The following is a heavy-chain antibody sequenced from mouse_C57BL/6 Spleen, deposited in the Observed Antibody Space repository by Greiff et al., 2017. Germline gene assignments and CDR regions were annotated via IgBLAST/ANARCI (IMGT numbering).Heavy chain of an antibody. V-gene: IGHV1-55*01. D-gene: IGHD2-3*01. J-gene: IGHJ2*01. CDR3: ARNLDCYGFDY. CDR2: IYPGSGST. CDR1: GYTFTSYC. Sequence: VQLQQSGAELVKPGASVKLSCKASGYTFTSYCITWVKQSPGQGLEWIGDIYPGSGSTSYKEKFKSKDTLTVDQSSSTAYMQLSSLTSEDSAIYDCARNLDCYGFDYWGQGTTLTVSS.